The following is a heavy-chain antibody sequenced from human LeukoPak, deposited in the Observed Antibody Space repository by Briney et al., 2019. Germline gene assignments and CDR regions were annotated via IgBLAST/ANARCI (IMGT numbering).Heavy chain of an antibody. D-gene: IGHD3-22*01. J-gene: IGHJ4*02. CDR2: IKQDGSEK. Sequence: GGSLRLSCAASGFIFSNYWMSWVRQAPGKGLEWVANIKQDGSEKYYVDSVKGRLTVSRDNSKNSLFLQMNSLRAEDTAVYYCARGVGYSDSSAYFWGQGILVTVSS. CDR3: ARGVGYSDSSAYF. V-gene: IGHV3-7*04. CDR1: GFIFSNYW.